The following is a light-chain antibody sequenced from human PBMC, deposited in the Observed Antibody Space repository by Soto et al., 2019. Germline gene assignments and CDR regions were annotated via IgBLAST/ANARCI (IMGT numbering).Light chain of an antibody. CDR1: SSNIGAGYD. J-gene: IGLJ2*01. CDR3: QSYDSSLSGHVV. Sequence: QAVVTQPPSVSGAPGQRVTSSCTGSSSNIGAGYDVHWYQQLPGTAPKLLIYGNSNRPSGVPDRFSGSKSGTSASLAITGLQAEDEADYYCQSYDSSLSGHVVFGGGTKLTVL. CDR2: GNS. V-gene: IGLV1-40*01.